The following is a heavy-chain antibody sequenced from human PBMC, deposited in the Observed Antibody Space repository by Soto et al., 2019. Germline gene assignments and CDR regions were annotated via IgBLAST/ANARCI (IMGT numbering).Heavy chain of an antibody. D-gene: IGHD3-3*01. CDR1: GGSISSSSYY. J-gene: IGHJ3*02. CDR3: ARLFPFDI. CDR2: IYYSGST. V-gene: IGHV4-39*01. Sequence: QLQLQESGPGLVKPSETLSLTCTVSGGSISSSSYYWGWIRQPPGTGLEWIGRIYYSGSTYYNPSLKSRVTISVDTSKNQFSLKLSSVTAADTAVYYCARLFPFDIWGQGTMVTVSS.